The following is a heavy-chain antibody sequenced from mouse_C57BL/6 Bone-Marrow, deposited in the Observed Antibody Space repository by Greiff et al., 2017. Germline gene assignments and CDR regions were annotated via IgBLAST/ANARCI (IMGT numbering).Heavy chain of an antibody. CDR2: ISNGGGST. J-gene: IGHJ1*03. D-gene: IGHD4-1*01. V-gene: IGHV5-12*01. Sequence: EVKVVESGGGLVQPGGSLKLSCAASGFTFSDYYMYWVRQTPEKRLEWVAYISNGGGSTYYPDTVKGRFTISRDNAKNTLYLQMSRLKSEDTAMYYCARHESLGLIWYFDVWGTGTTVTVSS. CDR3: ARHESLGLIWYFDV. CDR1: GFTFSDYY.